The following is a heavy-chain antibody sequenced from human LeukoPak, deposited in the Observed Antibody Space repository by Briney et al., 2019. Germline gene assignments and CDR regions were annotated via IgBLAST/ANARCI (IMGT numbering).Heavy chain of an antibody. CDR2: IKQDGSEK. CDR3: AREFGTRVTAMVDYYYYMDV. CDR1: GFTFSTYW. J-gene: IGHJ6*03. V-gene: IGHV3-7*01. Sequence: PGGSLRLSCAASGFTFSTYWMSWVRQAPGNGLEWVANIKQDGSEKYYVDSVKGRFTISRDNAKNSLYLQMNSLRAEDTAVYYCAREFGTRVTAMVDYYYYMDVWGKGTTVTVSS. D-gene: IGHD5-18*01.